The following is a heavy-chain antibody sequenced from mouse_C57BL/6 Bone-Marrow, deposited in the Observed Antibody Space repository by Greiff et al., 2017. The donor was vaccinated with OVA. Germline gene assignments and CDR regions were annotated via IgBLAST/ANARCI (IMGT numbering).Heavy chain of an antibody. Sequence: QVQLQQSGAELVRPGSSVKLSCKASGYTFTSYWMHWVKQRPIQGLEWIGNIDPSDSETHYNQKFKDKATLTVDKSSSTAYMQLSSLTSEDSAVYYCVITTVVASYAMDYWGQGTSVTVSS. CDR3: VITTVVASYAMDY. V-gene: IGHV1-52*01. CDR1: GYTFTSYW. CDR2: IDPSDSET. D-gene: IGHD1-1*01. J-gene: IGHJ4*01.